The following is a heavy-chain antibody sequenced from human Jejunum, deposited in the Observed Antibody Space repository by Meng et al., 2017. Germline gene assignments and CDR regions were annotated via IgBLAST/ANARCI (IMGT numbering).Heavy chain of an antibody. V-gene: IGHV4-61*01. CDR3: ARGSRGYSYG. CDR1: GGSVSSGSYY. D-gene: IGHD5-18*01. J-gene: IGHJ4*02. Sequence: QVQLQGSGPGLGGPSETLSLTCTVSGGSVSSGSYYWSWIRQPPGKGLEWIGYIYYGGTTNYNPSLKSRVTISADTSKNQFSLKLSSVTAADTAVYYCARGSRGYSYGWGQGTLVTVSS. CDR2: IYYGGTT.